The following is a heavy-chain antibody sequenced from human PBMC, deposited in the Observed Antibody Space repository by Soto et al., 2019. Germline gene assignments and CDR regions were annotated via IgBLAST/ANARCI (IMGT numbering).Heavy chain of an antibody. J-gene: IGHJ4*02. CDR2: ISYDGSNK. CDR1: GFTFSSYG. CDR3: AKVSVVYYFDY. Sequence: QVQLVESGGGVVQPGRSLRLSCAASGFTFSSYGMHWVRQAPGKGLEWVAVISYDGSNKYYADSVKGRFTISRDNSKNTQYLQMNSLRAEDTAVYYCAKVSVVYYFDYWGQGTLVTVSS. D-gene: IGHD2-15*01. V-gene: IGHV3-30*18.